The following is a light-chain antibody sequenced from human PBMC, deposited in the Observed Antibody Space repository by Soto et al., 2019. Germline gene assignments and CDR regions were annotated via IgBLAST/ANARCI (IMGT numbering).Light chain of an antibody. J-gene: IGLJ1*01. CDR1: SSDVGNYIY. Sequence: QSVLTQPASVSGSPGQSITISCTGTSSDVGNYIYVSWFQHHPGKAPKLMIYEVSNRPSGVSNRFSASKSGNTASLTISGPQAEDEADYYCSSYTSNNTPFVFGTGTKVTVL. CDR3: SSYTSNNTPFV. V-gene: IGLV2-14*01. CDR2: EVS.